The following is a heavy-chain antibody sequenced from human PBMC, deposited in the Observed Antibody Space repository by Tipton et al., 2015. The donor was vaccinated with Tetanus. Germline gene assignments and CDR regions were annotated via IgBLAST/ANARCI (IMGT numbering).Heavy chain of an antibody. V-gene: IGHV3-15*01. CDR3: PGSGGGASGGDS. D-gene: IGHD3-10*01. CDR2: IKSKVDGGAI. J-gene: IGHJ4*02. CDR1: GFTFTGFTFANAW. Sequence: SLRLSCAASGFTFTGFTFANAWMSWVRQAPGKGLEWIGRIKSKVDGGAIDYAAPMKPRFTLSRNDSKNTVFLQMDRLKTEDTAVYDCPGSGGGASGGDSGGQGPLLPVSS.